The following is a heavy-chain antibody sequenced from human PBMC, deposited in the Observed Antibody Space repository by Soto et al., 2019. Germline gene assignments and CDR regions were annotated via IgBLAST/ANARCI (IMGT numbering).Heavy chain of an antibody. Sequence: QVQLVESGGGVVQPGRSLRLSCAASGFTFSSYGMHWVRQAPGKGLEWVAVIWYDGSNKYYADSVKGRFTISRDNSKNTLYLQMNSLRSEDTAVYYCARDSSSWCFDYCGQRNLVTVSS. V-gene: IGHV3-33*01. CDR3: ARDSSSWCFDY. CDR1: GFTFSSYG. D-gene: IGHD6-13*01. J-gene: IGHJ4*02. CDR2: IWYDGSNK.